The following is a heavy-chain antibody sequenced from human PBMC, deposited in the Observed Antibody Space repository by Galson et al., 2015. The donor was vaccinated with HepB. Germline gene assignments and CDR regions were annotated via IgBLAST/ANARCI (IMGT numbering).Heavy chain of an antibody. CDR3: ATIRVRFCNTTSGKADDFDI. CDR2: INPSGGRT. D-gene: IGHD2-2*01. V-gene: IGHV1-46*01. Sequence: SVKVSCKASGYTFSTYYIHWVRQAPGQGLEWVGIINPSGGRTNYAQKFQDRVTMTRDTSTSTVYMQLSSLRSEDTAVYYYATIRVRFCNTTSGKADDFDIWGQGTMVTVSS. CDR1: GYTFSTYY. J-gene: IGHJ3*02.